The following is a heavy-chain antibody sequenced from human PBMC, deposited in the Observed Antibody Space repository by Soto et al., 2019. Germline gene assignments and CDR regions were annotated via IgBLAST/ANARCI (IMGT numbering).Heavy chain of an antibody. Sequence: PGGSLRLSCAASGFTFDDYGMSWVRQAPGKGLEWVSGINWNGGSTCYADSVKGRFTISRDNSKNTLYLQMNSLRAEDTAVYYCAKGRGTGPSYYYYGMDVWGQGTTVTVSS. J-gene: IGHJ6*02. CDR2: INWNGGST. CDR3: AKGRGTGPSYYYYGMDV. V-gene: IGHV3-20*04. D-gene: IGHD3-10*01. CDR1: GFTFDDYG.